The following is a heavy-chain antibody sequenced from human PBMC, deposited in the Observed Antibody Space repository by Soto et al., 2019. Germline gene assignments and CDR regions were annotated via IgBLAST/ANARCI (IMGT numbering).Heavy chain of an antibody. J-gene: IGHJ3*02. D-gene: IGHD6-19*01. CDR3: ARGGSSDWQVALDI. CDR1: AGSFSHYY. Sequence: QVQQQPWGAGLLKPSETLSLTCTVYAGSFSHYYWNWIRQSPGKGLGWIGKIKHGGSGSYNPSLRSRVSISVDMSKNQFSLTLSSVTAADTAVYYCARGGSSDWQVALDIWGQGTMVPVSS. V-gene: IGHV4-34*01. CDR2: IKHGGSG.